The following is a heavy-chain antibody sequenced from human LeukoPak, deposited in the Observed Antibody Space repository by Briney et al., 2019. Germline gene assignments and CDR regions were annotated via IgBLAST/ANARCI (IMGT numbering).Heavy chain of an antibody. D-gene: IGHD2-15*01. Sequence: PSETLSLTCTVSGVSISTSRYYWGWIRQPPGKGLEWIGNIYYTGPTYYNASLESRVTISLDTSKNQFSLKLSSVTAADTAVYYCARGSGGRIGYWGQGTLVTVSS. CDR3: ARGSGGRIGY. J-gene: IGHJ4*02. CDR2: IYYTGPT. CDR1: GVSISTSRYY. V-gene: IGHV4-39*07.